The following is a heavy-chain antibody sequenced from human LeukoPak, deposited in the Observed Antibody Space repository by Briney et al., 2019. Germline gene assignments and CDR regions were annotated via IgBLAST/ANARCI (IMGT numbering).Heavy chain of an antibody. V-gene: IGHV3-21*01. CDR1: GFTFSNYG. CDR2: ISSSSSSI. D-gene: IGHD4-11*01. CDR3: ARLADYGNYGPREYLDF. Sequence: GGSLRLSCAASGFTFSNYGMNWVRQAPGKGLEWVSSISSSSSSIYYADSLKGRFTISRDNAKTSLYLQMNSLRAEDTAVYYCARLADYGNYGPREYLDFWGQGTLATVSS. J-gene: IGHJ4*02.